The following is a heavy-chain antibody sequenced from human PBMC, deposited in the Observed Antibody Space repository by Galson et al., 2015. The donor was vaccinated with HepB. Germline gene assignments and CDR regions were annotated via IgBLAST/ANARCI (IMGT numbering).Heavy chain of an antibody. V-gene: IGHV3-9*01. Sequence: SLRLSCAASGFTFNDYCMYWVRQAPGKGLEWVSGICWNSGSIVYADSVKGRFTISRDNAKNSLYLQMNSLRPEDTAFYYCTRVDASGWPRGFDYWGQGTLVTVSS. CDR3: TRVDASGWPRGFDY. D-gene: IGHD5-12*01. J-gene: IGHJ4*02. CDR1: GFTFNDYC. CDR2: ICWNSGSI.